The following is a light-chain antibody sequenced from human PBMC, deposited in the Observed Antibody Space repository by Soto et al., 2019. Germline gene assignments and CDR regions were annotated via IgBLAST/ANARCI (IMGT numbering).Light chain of an antibody. Sequence: DIVLTQSPGTLCLSPGERATLSCRASQSVSSYLAWYQQKPGQAPRLLIYGASSRATGIPDRFSGSGSGTDFTLTISSLEPEDFAVYYCQQRSNWPITFGQGTRLEIK. CDR2: GAS. J-gene: IGKJ5*01. CDR1: QSVSSY. CDR3: QQRSNWPIT. V-gene: IGKV3-11*01.